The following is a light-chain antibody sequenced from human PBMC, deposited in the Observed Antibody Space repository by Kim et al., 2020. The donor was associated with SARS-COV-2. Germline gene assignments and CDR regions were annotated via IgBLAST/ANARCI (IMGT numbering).Light chain of an antibody. CDR1: QSINSW. CDR3: QQYNGYPWT. J-gene: IGKJ1*01. CDR2: RAS. Sequence: DIQMTQSPSALSASVGDRVTITCRASQSINSWLAWYQQKPGKAPNLLIYRASSLKSGVPSRFSGSGSGTEFTLTISSLQPDDFATFYCQQYNGYPWTFGQGTKVDIK. V-gene: IGKV1-5*03.